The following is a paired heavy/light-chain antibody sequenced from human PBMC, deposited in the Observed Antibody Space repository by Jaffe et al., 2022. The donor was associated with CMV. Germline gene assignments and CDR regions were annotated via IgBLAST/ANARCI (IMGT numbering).Light chain of an antibody. CDR1: QSLLHSNGYTY. CDR2: LAS. Sequence: DIVMTQSPLSLPVTPGEPAAISCRSSQSLLHSNGYTYLDWYLQKPGQSPQLLIYLASNRSSGVPDRFSGSGSGTEFTLKISRVEAEDVGTYYCMQPLQTPSYTFGQGTKLEIK. J-gene: IGKJ2*01. CDR3: MQPLQTPSYT. V-gene: IGKV2-28*01.
Heavy chain of an antibody. CDR2: ISSVYASTL. V-gene: IGHV3-11*01. Sequence: QVHLVESGGGLVKPGGSLRLSCAASGFIFSDYYMSWVRQAPGKGLECISYISSVYASTLYHADSVKGRFTISRDNAKNSVYLQMNSLRGEDTAVYFCARAQLVHSLVPSTFDAWGQGTLVTVSS. J-gene: IGHJ4*02. D-gene: IGHD6-6*01. CDR3: ARAQLVHSLVPSTFDA. CDR1: GFIFSDYY.